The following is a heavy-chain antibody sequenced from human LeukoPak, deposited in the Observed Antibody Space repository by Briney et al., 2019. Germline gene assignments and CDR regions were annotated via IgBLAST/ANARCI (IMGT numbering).Heavy chain of an antibody. CDR3: AKDRRQQLVLGYFDY. V-gene: IGHV3-23*01. D-gene: IGHD6-13*01. CDR1: GFTFSSYA. J-gene: IGHJ4*02. CDR2: ISGSGGST. Sequence: QPGGSLRLSCAASGFTFSSYAMSWVRQAPGKGLEWVAAISGSGGSTYYADSVKGRFTISSDNSKNTLYLQINSLRAEDTAIYYCAKDRRQQLVLGYFDYWGQGTLVTVSS.